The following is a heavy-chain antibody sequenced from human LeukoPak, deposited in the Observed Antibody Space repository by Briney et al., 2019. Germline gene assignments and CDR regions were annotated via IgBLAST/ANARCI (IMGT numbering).Heavy chain of an antibody. Sequence: ASVKVSCKASGYTFTGNYMHWVRQAPGQGLEWMGWINPNSGGTNYAQDFHGRVTMTRDTSISTAYMELSRLRSDDIAVYDCSTEGNSVNLAWGQGTLVTVSS. D-gene: IGHD2/OR15-2a*01. CDR1: GYTFTGNY. CDR2: INPNSGGT. J-gene: IGHJ5*02. CDR3: STEGNSVNLA. V-gene: IGHV1-2*02.